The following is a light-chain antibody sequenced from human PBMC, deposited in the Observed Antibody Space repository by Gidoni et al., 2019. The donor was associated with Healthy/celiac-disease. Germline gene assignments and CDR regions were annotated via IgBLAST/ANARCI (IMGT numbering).Light chain of an antibody. CDR3: QTWGTGIFWV. Sequence: QLVLTQSPSASASLGASVKLTCTLSSGHSSYAIAWHQPQPEKGPRYLMKLNSGGSHSKGDGIPARFSGSSSGAERYLTISSLQSEDEADYYCQTWGTGIFWVFGGGTKLTVL. V-gene: IGLV4-69*01. CDR2: LNSGGSH. J-gene: IGLJ3*02. CDR1: SGHSSYA.